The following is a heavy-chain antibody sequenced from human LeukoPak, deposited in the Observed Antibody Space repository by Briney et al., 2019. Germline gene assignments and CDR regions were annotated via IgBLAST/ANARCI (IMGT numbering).Heavy chain of an antibody. V-gene: IGHV4-39*07. CDR3: ARVSGSGWYRDWFDP. J-gene: IGHJ5*02. CDR1: GGSISSSSYY. D-gene: IGHD6-19*01. CDR2: IYYSGGT. Sequence: SETLSLTCTVSGGSISSSSYYWGWIRQPPGKGLEWIGSIYYSGGTYYNPSLKSRVTISVDTSKNQFSLKLSSVTAADTAVYYCARVSGSGWYRDWFDPWGQGTLVTVSS.